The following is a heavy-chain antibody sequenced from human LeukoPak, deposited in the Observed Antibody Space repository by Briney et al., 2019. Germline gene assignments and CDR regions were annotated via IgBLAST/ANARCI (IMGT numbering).Heavy chain of an antibody. CDR3: ARVNLRGSQYNWFDP. Sequence: SVKVSCKASGGTLNTHIFTWVRQAPGQGLEWMGRITPIIDSTKYAQKFQGRVTITADKSTSTVYMELSSLRSEDTAVYNCARVNLRGSQYNWFDPWGQGTLVTVSS. J-gene: IGHJ5*02. CDR1: GGTLNTHI. V-gene: IGHV1-69*08. D-gene: IGHD1-26*01. CDR2: ITPIIDST.